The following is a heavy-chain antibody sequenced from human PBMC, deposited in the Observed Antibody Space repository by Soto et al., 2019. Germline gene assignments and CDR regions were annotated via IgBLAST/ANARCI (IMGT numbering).Heavy chain of an antibody. CDR1: GGSIETFY. V-gene: IGHV4-59*01. CDR2: ISNSGSA. J-gene: IGHJ4*02. Sequence: SETLSLTCTVSGGSIETFYWSWIRQPPGKGLEWIAYISNSGSANYNPSLESRVTVSVDTAKKEFSLKLNSVTAADTATYYCARILRDSQGWYHHDFWGQGALVTVSS. CDR3: ARILRDSQGWYHHDF. D-gene: IGHD6-19*01.